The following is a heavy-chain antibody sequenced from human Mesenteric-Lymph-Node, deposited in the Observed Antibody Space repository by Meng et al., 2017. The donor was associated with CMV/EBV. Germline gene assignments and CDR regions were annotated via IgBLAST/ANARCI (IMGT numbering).Heavy chain of an antibody. CDR2: ISYDESMR. Sequence: GGSLRLSCAVSGLTFSTYSMNWVRQAPGKGLEWVAFISYDESMRYYSDSVKGRFTISRDNSKNTLHLQMNNLKTEDTAMYYCAADVPERGVGEMDYWGQGTLVTVSS. CDR3: AADVPERGVGEMDY. D-gene: IGHD1-14*01. CDR1: GLTFSTYS. J-gene: IGHJ4*02. V-gene: IGHV3-30*03.